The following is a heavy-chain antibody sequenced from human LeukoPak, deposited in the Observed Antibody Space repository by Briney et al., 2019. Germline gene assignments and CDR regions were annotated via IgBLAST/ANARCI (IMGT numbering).Heavy chain of an antibody. D-gene: IGHD6-6*01. V-gene: IGHV3-23*01. Sequence: GGSLRLSCAACGFSLGNNGMSWVRQAPGKGLEWVSGISGSSDKTYYADSVKGRFTVFRDNSRNTLYLQFKSLRVEDTAVYYCAKSSSSSGEWGQGTLVTVSS. CDR2: ISGSSDKT. CDR1: GFSLGNNG. CDR3: AKSSSSSGE. J-gene: IGHJ4*02.